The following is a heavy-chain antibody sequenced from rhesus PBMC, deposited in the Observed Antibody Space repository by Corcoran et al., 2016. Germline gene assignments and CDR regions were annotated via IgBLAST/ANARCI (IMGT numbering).Heavy chain of an antibody. CDR3: TRTPPTTVSFDY. V-gene: IGHV1-180*01. CDR1: GYTFTSYY. J-gene: IGHJ4*01. Sequence: QVQLVQSGSEIKQPGASVKLSCKASGYTFTSYYMHWVRQAPGKGLEWIELISPYNGNKGTAKDCQGRVTITTDTSTSTGYMELSSLRSEDTAVYYCTRTPPTTVSFDYWGQGVLVTVSS. D-gene: IGHD4-29*01. CDR2: ISPYNGNK.